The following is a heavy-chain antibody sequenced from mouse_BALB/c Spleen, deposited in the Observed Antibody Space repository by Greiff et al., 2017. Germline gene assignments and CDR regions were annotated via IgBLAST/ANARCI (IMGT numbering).Heavy chain of an antibody. CDR1: GYAFTSYN. D-gene: IGHD1-1*01. CDR3: ARGGYYGSSSYAMDY. J-gene: IGHJ4*01. V-gene: IGHV1S135*01. CDR2: IDPYNGGT. Sequence: VHVKQSGPELVKPGASVKVSCKASGYAFTSYNMYWVKQSHGKSLEWIGYIDPYNGGTSYNQKFKGKATLTVDKSSSTAYMHLNSLTSEDSAVYYCARGGYYGSSSYAMDYWGQGTSVTVSS.